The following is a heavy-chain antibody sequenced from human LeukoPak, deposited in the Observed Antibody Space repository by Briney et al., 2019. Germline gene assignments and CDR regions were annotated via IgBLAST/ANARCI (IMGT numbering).Heavy chain of an antibody. V-gene: IGHV3-23*01. CDR3: AKVRGLAAAGLPDY. CDR1: GFTFSSYI. Sequence: QTGGSLRLSCAASGFTFSSYIMSWVHPAAGKRLEWVQSISGSGGSSFYADSVKGRFTISRDNSQHTLYLQMNSLRAEDTAVYYCAKVRGLAAAGLPDYWGQRTLDTVSS. J-gene: IGHJ4*02. CDR2: ISGSGGSS. D-gene: IGHD6-13*01.